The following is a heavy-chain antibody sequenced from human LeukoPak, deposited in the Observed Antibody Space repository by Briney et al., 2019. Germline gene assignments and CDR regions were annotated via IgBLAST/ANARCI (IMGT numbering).Heavy chain of an antibody. CDR3: ARHTNVNFSPFDY. V-gene: IGHV4-59*08. J-gene: IGHJ4*02. CDR1: GGSISSGS. Sequence: SETLSLTCTVSGGSISSGSWSWIRQPPGKGLEWIGYVYHSGRDNYNPSLKSRVTISVDTSKSQFSLKLKSVTAADTAVYYCARHTNVNFSPFDYWGQGALVTVSS. D-gene: IGHD2-8*01. CDR2: VYHSGRD.